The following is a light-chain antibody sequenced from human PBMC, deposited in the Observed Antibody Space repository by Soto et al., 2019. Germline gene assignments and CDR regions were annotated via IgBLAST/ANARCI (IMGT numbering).Light chain of an antibody. Sequence: DIQMTQSPSSLSASVGDRVTITCQASQDISNYLNRYQQKPGKAPKLLIYNASKLETRVPSRFSGSRSGTEFTFTISSLQPEDIATYYCQQYDNLPYTFGQGTKLEIK. CDR3: QQYDNLPYT. V-gene: IGKV1-33*01. CDR1: QDISNY. J-gene: IGKJ2*01. CDR2: NAS.